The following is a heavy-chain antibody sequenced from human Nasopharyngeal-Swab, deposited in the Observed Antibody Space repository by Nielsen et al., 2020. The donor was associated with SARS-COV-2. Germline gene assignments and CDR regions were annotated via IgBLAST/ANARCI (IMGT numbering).Heavy chain of an antibody. V-gene: IGHV3-7*05. CDR3: SRIAAAGTNAFDI. D-gene: IGHD6-13*01. J-gene: IGHJ3*02. CDR2: IKQDGSEK. CDR1: GFTFSSYW. Sequence: GGSLRLSCAASGFTFSSYWMSWVRQAPGKGLERVANIKQDGSEKYYVDSVKGRFTISRDNAKNSLYLQMNSLRAEDTAVYYCSRIAAAGTNAFDIWGQGTMVTVSS.